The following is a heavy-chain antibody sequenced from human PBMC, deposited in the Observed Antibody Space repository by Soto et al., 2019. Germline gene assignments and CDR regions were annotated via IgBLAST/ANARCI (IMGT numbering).Heavy chain of an antibody. Sequence: QVQLVESGGGVVQPGRSLRLSCAASGFTFSSYGMHWVRQAPGKGLEWVAVIWYDGSNKYYADSVKGRFTISRDNSKNTLYLQMNSLRAEDTAVYYCARNDSLSSYDYYMDVWGKGTTVTVSS. CDR3: ARNDSLSSYDYYMDV. J-gene: IGHJ6*03. CDR2: IWYDGSNK. V-gene: IGHV3-33*01. D-gene: IGHD3-9*01. CDR1: GFTFSSYG.